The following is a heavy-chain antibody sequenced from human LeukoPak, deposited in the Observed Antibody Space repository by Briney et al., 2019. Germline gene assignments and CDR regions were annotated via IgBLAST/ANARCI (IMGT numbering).Heavy chain of an antibody. D-gene: IGHD6-19*01. CDR2: VYYTGNT. CDR3: ARLRAMAGHRGGFDF. CDR1: GDSISYHNYY. V-gene: IGHV4-39*01. J-gene: IGHJ3*01. Sequence: SETLSLTCAVSGDSISYHNYYWDWIRQPPGKGLEWLGTVYYTGNTYYNPSLKSRVAISVDTSKNQFSLQLTSMTAADTAVYYCARLRAMAGHRGGFDFWGRGTMVTVSS.